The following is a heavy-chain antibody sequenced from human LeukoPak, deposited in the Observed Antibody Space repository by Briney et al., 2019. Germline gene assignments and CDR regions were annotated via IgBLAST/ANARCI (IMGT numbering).Heavy chain of an antibody. CDR3: ARDPRPMYSSGWYPDY. V-gene: IGHV1-18*01. Sequence: GASVKVSCKASGYTFTSYGISWVRQATGQGLEWMGWISAYNGNTNYAQKLQGRVTMTTDTSTSTAYMELRSLRSDDTAVYYCARDPRPMYSSGWYPDYWGQGTLVTVSS. J-gene: IGHJ4*02. CDR1: GYTFTSYG. D-gene: IGHD6-19*01. CDR2: ISAYNGNT.